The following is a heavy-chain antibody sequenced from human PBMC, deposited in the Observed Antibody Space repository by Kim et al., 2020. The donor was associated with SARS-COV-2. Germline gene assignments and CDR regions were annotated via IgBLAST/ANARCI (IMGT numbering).Heavy chain of an antibody. V-gene: IGHV3-15*01. Sequence: GGSLRLSCAASGFTFSNAWMSWVRQAPGKGLEWVGRIKSKTDGGTTDYAAPVKGRFTISRDDPKHTLYLQMNNLKTEDTAVYYCTTDKFPGDDFWSGDFPGYYYYIDVWGKGTTVTVSS. J-gene: IGHJ6*03. D-gene: IGHD3-3*01. CDR1: GFTFSNAW. CDR3: TTDKFPGDDFWSGDFPGYYYYIDV. CDR2: IKSKTDGGTT.